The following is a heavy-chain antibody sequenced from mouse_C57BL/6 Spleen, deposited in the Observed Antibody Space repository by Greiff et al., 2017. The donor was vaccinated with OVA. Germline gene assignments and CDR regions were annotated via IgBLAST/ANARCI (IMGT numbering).Heavy chain of an antibody. D-gene: IGHD2-5*01. J-gene: IGHJ4*01. CDR3: ARWGDYSNPNYYAMDY. CDR2: IYPGDGDT. Sequence: QVQLQQSGAELVKPGASVKISCKASGYAFSSYWMNWVKQRPGKGLEWIGQIYPGDGDTNYNGKFKGKATLTADKSSSTAYMQLSSLTSEDSAVYFCARWGDYSNPNYYAMDYWGQGTSVTVSS. V-gene: IGHV1-80*01. CDR1: GYAFSSYW.